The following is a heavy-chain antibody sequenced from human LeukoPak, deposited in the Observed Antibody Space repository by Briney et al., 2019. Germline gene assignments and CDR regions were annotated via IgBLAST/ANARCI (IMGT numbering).Heavy chain of an antibody. CDR2: SGGST. V-gene: IGHV3-53*01. J-gene: IGHJ3*01. CDR3: AREDRGTDV. Sequence: SGGSTYYADSVKGRFTISRDNSKNTLYLQMNNLRVEDTAVYYCAREDRGTDVWGQGTLVTVSS. D-gene: IGHD3-16*01.